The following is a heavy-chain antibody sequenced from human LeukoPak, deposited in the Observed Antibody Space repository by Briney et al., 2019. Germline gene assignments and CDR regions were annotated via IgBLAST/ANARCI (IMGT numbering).Heavy chain of an antibody. Sequence: PSETLSLTCAVYGGSFSGYYWSWIRQPPGKGLEWIGEINHSGSTNYNPSLKSRVTISVDTSKNQFSLKLSSVTAADTAVYYCARLGSSSSYGQPDFLLYYYYYMDVWGRGTTVTVSS. J-gene: IGHJ6*03. CDR3: ARLGSSSSYGQPDFLLYYYYYMDV. CDR1: GGSFSGYY. D-gene: IGHD6-6*01. V-gene: IGHV4-34*01. CDR2: INHSGST.